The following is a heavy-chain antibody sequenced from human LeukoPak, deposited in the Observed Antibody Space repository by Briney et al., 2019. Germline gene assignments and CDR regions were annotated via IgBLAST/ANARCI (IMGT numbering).Heavy chain of an antibody. D-gene: IGHD1-26*01. CDR3: ASENLVGATLFFDY. Sequence: PSQTLSLTCTVSGGSISSGSYYWSWIRQPAGKGLEWIGRIYTSGSTNYNPSLKSRVTISVDTSKNQFSLKLSSVTAADTAVYYCASENLVGATLFFDYXXQGTLVTVSS. V-gene: IGHV4-61*02. J-gene: IGHJ4*02. CDR1: GGSISSGSYY. CDR2: IYTSGST.